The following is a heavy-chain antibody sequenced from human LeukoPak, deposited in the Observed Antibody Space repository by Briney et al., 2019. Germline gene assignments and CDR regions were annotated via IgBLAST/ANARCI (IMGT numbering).Heavy chain of an antibody. J-gene: IGHJ4*02. CDR1: GYTLTELC. CDR3: VSGVGIVGATKGGTFDY. Sequence: ASVKVSCKVSGYTLTELCMDWVRQAPGKGLEWMGGFDPEDGETIYAQKFQGRVTMTEDTSTYTTYMELSSLKPDDTAVYYCVSGVGIVGATKGGTFDYWGQGTLVTVPS. V-gene: IGHV1-24*01. CDR2: FDPEDGET. D-gene: IGHD1-26*01.